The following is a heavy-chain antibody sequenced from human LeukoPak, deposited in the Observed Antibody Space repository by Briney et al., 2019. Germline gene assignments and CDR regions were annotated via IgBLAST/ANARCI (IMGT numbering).Heavy chain of an antibody. V-gene: IGHV3-30-3*01. D-gene: IGHD2-21*02. Sequence: GGSLRLSCAASGFTFSSYAMHWVRQAPGKGLEWVAVISYDGSNKYYADSVKGRFTISRDNSKNALYLQMNSLRAEDTAVYYCARDRYCGGDCYSYYFDYWGQGTLVTVSS. J-gene: IGHJ4*02. CDR1: GFTFSSYA. CDR3: ARDRYCGGDCYSYYFDY. CDR2: ISYDGSNK.